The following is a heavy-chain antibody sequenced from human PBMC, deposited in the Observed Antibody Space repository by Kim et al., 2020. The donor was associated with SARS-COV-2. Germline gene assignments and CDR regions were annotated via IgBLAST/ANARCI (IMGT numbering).Heavy chain of an antibody. J-gene: IGHJ6*02. D-gene: IGHD5-12*01. CDR2: INPSGGNT. V-gene: IGHV1-46*01. Sequence: ASVKVSCKASGYTFTSYYMHWVRQAPGQGLEWMGIINPSGGNTNYTQKFQGRVTMTRDTSTSTVYMELSSLRSEDTAVYYCARAPGATTRVYYYYGMDVWGQGTTVTVSS. CDR1: GYTFTSYY. CDR3: ARAPGATTRVYYYYGMDV.